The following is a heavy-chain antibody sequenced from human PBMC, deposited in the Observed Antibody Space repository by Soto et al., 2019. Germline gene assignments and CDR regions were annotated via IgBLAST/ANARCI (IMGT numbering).Heavy chain of an antibody. CDR1: GGNFTNYG. J-gene: IGHJ5*02. CDR3: ARAHGTSWYNWCDP. D-gene: IGHD1-26*01. CDR2: IIPLFGTT. Sequence: SVKVSCKAFGGNFTNYGISWVRQAPGQGLEWMGGIIPLFGTTNYAQKFRGRVTVTADESTSTVYMELNSLRSEDTAICYCARAHGTSWYNWCDPWGQGPLFPVSS. V-gene: IGHV1-69*13.